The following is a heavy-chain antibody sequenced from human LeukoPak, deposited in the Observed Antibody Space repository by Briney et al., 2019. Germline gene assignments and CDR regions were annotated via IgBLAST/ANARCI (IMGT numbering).Heavy chain of an antibody. CDR1: GFTFSSYT. D-gene: IGHD3-22*01. CDR2: ISGSGGST. V-gene: IGHV3-23*01. J-gene: IGHJ4*02. Sequence: GSLRLSCAASGFTFSSYTMSWVRQAPGKGLEWVSAISGSGGSTYYADSVKGRFTISRDNSKNTLYLQMNSLRAEDTAVYYCAKGDSSGYYQYYFNYWGQGTLVTVSS. CDR3: AKGDSSGYYQYYFNY.